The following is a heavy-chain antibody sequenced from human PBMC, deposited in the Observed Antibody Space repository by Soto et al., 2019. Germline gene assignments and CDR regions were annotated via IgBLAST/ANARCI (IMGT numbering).Heavy chain of an antibody. D-gene: IGHD3-10*01. CDR1: GGSISSGGYY. CDR3: ARAIYYYGSGSSKALTSRFDP. Sequence: PSETLSLTCTVSGGSISSGGYYWSWIRQHPGKGLEWIGYIYYSGSTYYNPSLKSRVTISVDTSKNQFSLKLSSVTAADTAVYYCARAIYYYGSGSSKALTSRFDPWGKGTLVTVSS. CDR2: IYYSGST. V-gene: IGHV4-31*03. J-gene: IGHJ5*02.